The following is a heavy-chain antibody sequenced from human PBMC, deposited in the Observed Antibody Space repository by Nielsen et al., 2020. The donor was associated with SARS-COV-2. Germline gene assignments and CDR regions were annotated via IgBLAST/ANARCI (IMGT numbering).Heavy chain of an antibody. Sequence: WVRQAPGQGLEWMGWINTNTGNPTYAQGLTGRFVFSLDTSVSTAYLQISSLKAEDTAVYYCASSSGYDPFDYWGQGTLVTVSS. V-gene: IGHV7-4-1*02. D-gene: IGHD5-12*01. CDR2: INTNTGNP. J-gene: IGHJ4*02. CDR3: ASSSGYDPFDY.